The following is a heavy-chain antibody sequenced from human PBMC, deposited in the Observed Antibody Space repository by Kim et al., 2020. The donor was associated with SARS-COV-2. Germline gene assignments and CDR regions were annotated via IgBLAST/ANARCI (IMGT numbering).Heavy chain of an antibody. CDR3: ARVRGVGGYDCCWFDP. D-gene: IGHD5-12*01. V-gene: IGHV4-38-2*02. CDR2: IYHSGST. CDR1: GYSISSGYY. J-gene: IGHJ5*02. Sequence: SETLSLTCTVSGYSISSGYYWGWIRQPPGKGLEWIGSIYHSGSTYYNPSLKSRVTISVDTSKNQFSLKLSSVTAADTAVYYCARVRGVGGYDCCWFDPWG.